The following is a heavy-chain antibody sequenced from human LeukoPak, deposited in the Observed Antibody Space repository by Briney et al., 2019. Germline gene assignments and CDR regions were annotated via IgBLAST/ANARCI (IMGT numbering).Heavy chain of an antibody. D-gene: IGHD2-2*01. CDR1: GFTFSSYW. CDR2: INTDGSST. J-gene: IGHJ5*02. CDR3: SVGVVPAAISWFDP. Sequence: PGGSLRLSCAASGFTFSSYWMHWVRQAPGKGLVWVSRINTDGSSTSYADSVKGRFTISRDNAKNTLYLQMNSLRAEDTAVYYCSVGVVPAAISWFDPWGQGTLVTVSS. V-gene: IGHV3-74*01.